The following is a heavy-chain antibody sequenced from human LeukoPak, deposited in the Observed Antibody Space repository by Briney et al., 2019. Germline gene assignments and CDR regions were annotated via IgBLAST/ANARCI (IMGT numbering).Heavy chain of an antibody. CDR2: INPNSGGT. Sequence: ASVKVSCKASGYTFTSYYMHWVRQAPGQGLEWMGWINPNSGGTNYAQKFQGWVTMTRDTSISTAYMELSRLRSDDTAVYYCARVKYSGYDEDYYYGMDVWGQGTTVTVSS. CDR1: GYTFTSYY. J-gene: IGHJ6*02. CDR3: ARVKYSGYDEDYYYGMDV. V-gene: IGHV1-2*04. D-gene: IGHD5-12*01.